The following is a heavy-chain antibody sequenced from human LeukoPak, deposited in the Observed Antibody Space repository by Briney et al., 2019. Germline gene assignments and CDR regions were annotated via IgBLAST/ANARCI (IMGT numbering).Heavy chain of an antibody. CDR3: ARDGRFYGSGSYHPAY. CDR2: INPSGGST. J-gene: IGHJ4*02. CDR1: GYTFTSYY. Sequence: ASVKVSCKASGYTFTSYYMHWVRQAPGQGLEWMGIINPSGGSTSYAQKFRGRVTMTRDTSTSTVYMELSSLRSEDTAVYYCARDGRFYGSGSYHPAYWGQGTLVTVSS. D-gene: IGHD3-10*01. V-gene: IGHV1-46*01.